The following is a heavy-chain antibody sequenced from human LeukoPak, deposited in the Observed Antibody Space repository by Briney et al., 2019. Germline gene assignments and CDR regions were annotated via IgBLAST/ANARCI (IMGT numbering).Heavy chain of an antibody. V-gene: IGHV4-4*07. J-gene: IGHJ5*02. CDR1: GGSISSYY. CDR2: IYTSGST. Sequence: PQTLSLTCTVSGGSISSYYWSWIRQPAGKGLEWIGRIYTSGSTNYNPSLKSQVTMSVDAAKNQFTLKLRFLTVADTAVSDCSCADELANCNGSGSYTPPWYDPWGQGTLVTVSS. D-gene: IGHD3-10*01. CDR3: SCADELANCNGSGSYTPPWYDP.